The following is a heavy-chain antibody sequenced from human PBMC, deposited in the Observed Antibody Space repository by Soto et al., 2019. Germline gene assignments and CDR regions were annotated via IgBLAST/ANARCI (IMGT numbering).Heavy chain of an antibody. Sequence: QVQLVESGGGVVQPGGSLGLSCAGSGFPFTRYAMHWVRQAPGKGLECVAVISYDGSKKYYADSVKGRFTIYRDNSKNTVYLQMNSLRIEDTAVYYCARGIASHPYYDLDVWGQGTTVTVSS. V-gene: IGHV3-30*04. CDR3: ARGIASHPYYDLDV. D-gene: IGHD3-16*01. CDR1: GFPFTRYA. CDR2: ISYDGSKK. J-gene: IGHJ6*02.